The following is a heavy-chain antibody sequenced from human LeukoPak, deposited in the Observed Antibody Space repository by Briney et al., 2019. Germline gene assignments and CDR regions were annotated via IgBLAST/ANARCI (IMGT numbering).Heavy chain of an antibody. D-gene: IGHD6-19*01. V-gene: IGHV3-23*01. CDR3: AKGIYSSGWSYFDY. J-gene: IGHJ4*01. CDR2: LSGSGITT. Sequence: GGSLRLSCAASGFTFSNSAMSWVRQAPGKGLEWVSTLSGSGITTYYADSVKGRFTISRVNSKNTLYLQMNSLRAEDAAVYYCAKGIYSSGWSYFDYWGHGTPVTVSS. CDR1: GFTFSNSA.